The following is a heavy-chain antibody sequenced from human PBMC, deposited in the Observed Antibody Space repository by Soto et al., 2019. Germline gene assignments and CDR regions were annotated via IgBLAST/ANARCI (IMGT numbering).Heavy chain of an antibody. Sequence: GGSLRLSCAASAFTFSAYAVTWVRQAPGMGLEWVSTISGSGSDTWYADSVKGRFTISRDNSKNTLYPQMSSLRVEDTAFYYCAKEEPCSLNCARGGHLSYWGQGTLVTVSS. CDR1: AFTFSAYA. CDR2: ISGSGSDT. CDR3: AKEEPCSLNCARGGHLSY. J-gene: IGHJ4*02. D-gene: IGHD1-1*01. V-gene: IGHV3-23*01.